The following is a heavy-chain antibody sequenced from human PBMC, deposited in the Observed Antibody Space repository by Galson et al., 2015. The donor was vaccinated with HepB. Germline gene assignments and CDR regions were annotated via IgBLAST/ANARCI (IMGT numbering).Heavy chain of an antibody. V-gene: IGHV3-11*05. CDR1: GFTFSDYY. D-gene: IGHD3-3*01. CDR3: ARGNMKSGYYFDY. J-gene: IGHJ4*02. CDR2: ISSSSSYT. Sequence: SLRLSCAASGFTFSDYYMSWIRQAPGKGLEWVSYISSSSSYTNYADSVKGRFTISRDNAKNSLYLQMNSLRAEDTAVYYCARGNMKSGYYFDYWGQGTLVTVSS.